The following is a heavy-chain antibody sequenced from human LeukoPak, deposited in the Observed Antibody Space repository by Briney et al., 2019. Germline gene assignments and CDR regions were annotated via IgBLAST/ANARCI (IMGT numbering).Heavy chain of an antibody. J-gene: IGHJ4*02. Sequence: PGGSLRLSCAASGFIFSDYYMSWIRQAPGKGLEWVSYISSSGSSIYYADSVKGRFTISRDNAKNSLYLQMNSLRAEDTAVYYCARFMVRGVVDYWGQGTLVTVSS. CDR1: GFIFSDYY. CDR2: ISSSGSSI. CDR3: ARFMVRGVVDY. V-gene: IGHV3-11*01. D-gene: IGHD3-10*01.